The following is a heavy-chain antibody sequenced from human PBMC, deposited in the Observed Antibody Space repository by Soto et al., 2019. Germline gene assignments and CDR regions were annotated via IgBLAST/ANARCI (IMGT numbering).Heavy chain of an antibody. CDR2: ISYDGSNK. Sequence: GGSLRLSCAASGFTFSSYGMHWVRQAPGKGLEWVAVISYDGSNKYYADSVKGRFTISRDNSKNTLYLQMNSLRAEDTAVYYCAKSAYYGSGSYSFAHDYDYVWGSYRARDPWGQGTLVTVSS. CDR3: AKSAYYGSGSYSFAHDYDYVWGSYRARDP. J-gene: IGHJ5*02. V-gene: IGHV3-30*18. CDR1: GFTFSSYG. D-gene: IGHD3-16*02.